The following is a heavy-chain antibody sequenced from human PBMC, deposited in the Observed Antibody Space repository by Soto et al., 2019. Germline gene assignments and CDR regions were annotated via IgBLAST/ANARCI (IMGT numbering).Heavy chain of an antibody. Sequence: QVQLVESGGGVVQPGRSLRLSCAASGFTFRSYAMHWVRQAPGKGLECVAVIAYDGSNKFYRDYVRGRFTISGDNSENTLYLQINSLRYEDTAVYYCARGDREDIAVVIGVRPGEYGVDVWGQGTTVTVSS. V-gene: IGHV3-30-3*01. D-gene: IGHD2-15*01. CDR1: GFTFRSYA. CDR2: IAYDGSNK. J-gene: IGHJ6*02. CDR3: ARGDREDIAVVIGVRPGEYGVDV.